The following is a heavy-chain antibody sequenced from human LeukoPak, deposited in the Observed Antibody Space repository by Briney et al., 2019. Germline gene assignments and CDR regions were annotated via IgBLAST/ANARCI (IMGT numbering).Heavy chain of an antibody. CDR1: GYRFSTYW. D-gene: IGHD2-21*02. Sequence: GESLKISCKSSGYRFSTYWIGWVRQMPGKGLEWMGIIYPVDSDTRYSPSFQGQVTISADKSISTAYLQWSSLKASDAAMYYCARQGGGDRLPDYWGQGTLVTVSS. J-gene: IGHJ4*02. V-gene: IGHV5-51*01. CDR3: ARQGGGDRLPDY. CDR2: IYPVDSDT.